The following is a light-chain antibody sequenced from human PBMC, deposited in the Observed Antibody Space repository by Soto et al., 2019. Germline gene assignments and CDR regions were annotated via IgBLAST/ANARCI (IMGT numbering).Light chain of an antibody. CDR2: EVS. V-gene: IGLV2-14*01. J-gene: IGLJ1*01. CDR3: SSYTSSSPNV. CDR1: SSDVGGYNY. Sequence: QSVLTQPASVSGSPRQSITISCTGTSSDVGGYNYVSWYQQHPGKAPKLMIYEVSNRPSGVSNRFSGSKSGNTASLTISGLQAEDEADYYCSSYTSSSPNVFGTGTKLTVL.